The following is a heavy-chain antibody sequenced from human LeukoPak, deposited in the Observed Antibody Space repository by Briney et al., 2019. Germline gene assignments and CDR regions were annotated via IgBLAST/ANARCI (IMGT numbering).Heavy chain of an antibody. D-gene: IGHD5-12*01. CDR3: AKGAYDYIEMGYFDY. V-gene: IGHV3-23*01. Sequence: PGASLRLSRAASGFSPRIFAMSGVCDAPQGGVECVSLIFGSSSDTFYADSVKGRFTISRDNSKNRLYLQMNSLRAEDTVLYYCAKGAYDYIEMGYFDYWGQGTRVTVSS. CDR2: IFGSSSDT. J-gene: IGHJ4*02. CDR1: GFSPRIFA.